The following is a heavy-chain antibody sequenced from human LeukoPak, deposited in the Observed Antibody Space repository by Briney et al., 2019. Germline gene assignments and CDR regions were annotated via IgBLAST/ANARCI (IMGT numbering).Heavy chain of an antibody. V-gene: IGHV3-23*01. CDR1: GFTFSSYA. CDR3: AKGWWSSSDHYMDF. J-gene: IGHJ6*03. Sequence: GGSLRLSCAASGFTFSSYAMTWVRQAPGKGLEWVSAISGSGGSTYYADSVKGRFTISRDNSKNTLYLQMNSLRAEDTAVYYCAKGWWSSSDHYMDFWGKGTTVTVSS. D-gene: IGHD6-6*01. CDR2: ISGSGGST.